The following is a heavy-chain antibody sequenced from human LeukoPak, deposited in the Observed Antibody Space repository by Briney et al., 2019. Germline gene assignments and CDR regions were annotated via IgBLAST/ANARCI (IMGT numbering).Heavy chain of an antibody. CDR1: GFTFSSYG. CDR3: ARYHCSGGSCYSTPDY. CDR2: IWYDGSNK. D-gene: IGHD2-15*01. V-gene: IGHV3-33*01. Sequence: GGSLRLSCAASGFTFSSYGMHWVRQAPGKGLEWVAVIWYDGSNKYYADSVKGRFTISRDNSKNTLYLQMNSLRAEDTAVYYCARYHCSGGSCYSTPDYWGQGTLVTVSS. J-gene: IGHJ4*02.